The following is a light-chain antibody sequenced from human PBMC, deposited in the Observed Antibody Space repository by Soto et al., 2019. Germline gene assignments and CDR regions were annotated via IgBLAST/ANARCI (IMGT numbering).Light chain of an antibody. J-gene: IGKJ1*01. CDR1: QSVSSN. V-gene: IGKV3-15*01. Sequence: EIVMTQSPATLSVSPGERATLSCRASQSVSSNLAWYQQKPGQAPRLLIYGASTRATGIPAKFNGSGSGTEFTLTISSLHSEDFAVYYCQQYNNWPRWTFGQGTKVVIK. CDR2: GAS. CDR3: QQYNNWPRWT.